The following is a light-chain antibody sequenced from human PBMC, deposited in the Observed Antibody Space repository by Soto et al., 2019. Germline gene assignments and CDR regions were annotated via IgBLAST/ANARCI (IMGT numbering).Light chain of an antibody. CDR2: GAS. CDR1: QSVSSY. J-gene: IGKJ5*01. CDR3: QQYHNLPPIP. Sequence: TQSQTTLSLSPVERAPLSCRASQSVSSYLAWYQQKPGQAPRLLIYGASTRATGIPARFSGSGSGTEFTLTISNLQSEDFAVYFCQQYHNLPPIPFGQVTRLAIK. V-gene: IGKV3D-15*01.